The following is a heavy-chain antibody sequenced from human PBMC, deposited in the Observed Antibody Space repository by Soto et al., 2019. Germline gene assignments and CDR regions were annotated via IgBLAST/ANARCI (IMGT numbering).Heavy chain of an antibody. Sequence: PSETLSLTCAVSGGSISSSNWWSWVRQPPGKGLEWIGEIYHSRSTNYNPSPKSRVTISVDKSKNQFSLKLSSVTAADTAVYYCARAPLGYCSSTSCYPLDYWGQGTLVTVSS. D-gene: IGHD2-2*01. CDR3: ARAPLGYCSSTSCYPLDY. CDR2: IYHSRST. J-gene: IGHJ4*02. CDR1: GGSISSSNW. V-gene: IGHV4-4*02.